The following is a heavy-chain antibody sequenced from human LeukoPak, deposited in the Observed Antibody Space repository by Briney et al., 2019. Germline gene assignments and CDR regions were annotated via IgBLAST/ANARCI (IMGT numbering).Heavy chain of an antibody. D-gene: IGHD2/OR15-2a*01. Sequence: HPGGSLRLSCAVSGLTFSSSWMDWVRQAPGKGLEWVASINPDGIKRYSADSVKGRFTISRDNARNSLYLQMDSLRVEDTAFYYCARDLAFSRLDYWGQGVLVTVSS. CDR1: GLTFSSSW. J-gene: IGHJ4*02. V-gene: IGHV3-7*01. CDR3: ARDLAFSRLDY. CDR2: INPDGIKR.